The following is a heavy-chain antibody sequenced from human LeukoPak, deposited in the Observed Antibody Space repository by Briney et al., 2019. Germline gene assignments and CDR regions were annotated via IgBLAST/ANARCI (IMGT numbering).Heavy chain of an antibody. V-gene: IGHV4-34*01. D-gene: IGHD4-17*01. J-gene: IGHJ3*02. CDR1: GGPFSGYY. CDR3: ASSYGDYPDAFDI. CDR2: INHSGST. Sequence: SETLSLTCAVYGGPFSGYYWSWIRQPPGKGLEWIGEINHSGSTNYNPSLKSRVTISVDTSKNQFSLKLSSVTAADTAVYYCASSYGDYPDAFDIWGQGTMVTVSS.